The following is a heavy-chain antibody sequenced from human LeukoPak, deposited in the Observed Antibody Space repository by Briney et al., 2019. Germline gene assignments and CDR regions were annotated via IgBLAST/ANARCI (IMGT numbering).Heavy chain of an antibody. CDR1: GFTFSSYA. D-gene: IGHD1-26*01. CDR3: ARDWDLADP. J-gene: IGHJ5*02. V-gene: IGHV3-30*04. Sequence: GGSLRLSCAASGFTFSSYAMHWVRQAPGKGLEWVAVISYDGSNKYYADSVKGRFTISRDNGKNSLYLQMNSLRAEDTALYYCARDWDLADPWGQGILVTVSS. CDR2: ISYDGSNK.